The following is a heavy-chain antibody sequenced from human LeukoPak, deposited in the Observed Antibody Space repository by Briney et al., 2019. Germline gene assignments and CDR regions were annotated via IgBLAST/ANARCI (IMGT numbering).Heavy chain of an antibody. CDR3: ARGSSGSYNY. V-gene: IGHV4-61*02. CDR2: INPSGTT. D-gene: IGHD1-26*01. J-gene: IGHJ4*02. Sequence: SETLSLTCTVSGGSIGSGSYYWSWIRQPAGKGLEWIGRINPSGTTNYSPSLKSRVTISVDTSKNQFSLKLTSVTAADTAVYYCARGSSGSYNYWGQGTLVTVSS. CDR1: GGSIGSGSYY.